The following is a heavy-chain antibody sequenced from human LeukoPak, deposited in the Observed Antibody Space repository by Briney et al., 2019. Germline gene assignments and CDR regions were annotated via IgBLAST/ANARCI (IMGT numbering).Heavy chain of an antibody. V-gene: IGHV3-23*01. CDR1: GFTFSSYA. CDR2: ISGSGGST. CDR3: AKDRGGYCSSTSCYTGIGWFDP. J-gene: IGHJ5*02. D-gene: IGHD2-2*02. Sequence: TGGSLRLSCAASGFTFSSYAMSWVRQAPGKGLEWVSAISGSGGSTYYADSVKGRFTISRDNSKSTLYLQMNSLRAEDTAVYYCAKDRGGYCSSTSCYTGIGWFDPWGQGTLVTVSS.